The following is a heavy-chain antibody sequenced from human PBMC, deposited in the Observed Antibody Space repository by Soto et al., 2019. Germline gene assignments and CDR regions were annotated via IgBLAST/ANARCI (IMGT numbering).Heavy chain of an antibody. J-gene: IGHJ4*02. CDR2: IIPIFGTA. D-gene: IGHD3-22*01. Sequence: GASVKVSCKGSGGTFSNYAISWVRQAPGQGLEWMGGIIPIFGTANYAQKFQGRVTITADESTRTAYMELSSLRSEDTAVYYCARDGTLYDSSGYYYLYWGQGPMVT. CDR1: GGTFSNYA. V-gene: IGHV1-69*13. CDR3: ARDGTLYDSSGYYYLY.